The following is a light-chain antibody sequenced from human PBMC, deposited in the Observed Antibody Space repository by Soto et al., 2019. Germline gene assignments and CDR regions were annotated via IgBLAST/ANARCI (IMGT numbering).Light chain of an antibody. CDR1: TNDVGAYDY. J-gene: IGLJ2*01. V-gene: IGLV2-14*03. CDR2: DVS. Sequence: QSALTQPASVSGSPGQSITISCTGTTNDVGAYDYVSWYQHHPGKAPRPMIFDVSERPSGVSNRFAGSKSGNTASLTISGLQAEDEADYYCTSYSTGDTLAFGGGTKLTVL. CDR3: TSYSTGDTLA.